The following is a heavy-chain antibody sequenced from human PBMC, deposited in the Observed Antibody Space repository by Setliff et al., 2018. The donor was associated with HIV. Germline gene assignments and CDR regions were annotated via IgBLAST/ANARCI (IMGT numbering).Heavy chain of an antibody. CDR3: ARGHYFKDV. V-gene: IGHV3-48*03. Sequence: GGSLRLSCAASGFTFSSYEMNWVRQAPGKGLEWASYISGSGSAMYYADSVEGRFTISRDNAKNSLYLQMNSLRAEDTAVYHCARGHYFKDVWGQGTTVTVS. CDR2: ISGSGSAM. CDR1: GFTFSSYE. J-gene: IGHJ6*02. D-gene: IGHD3-22*01.